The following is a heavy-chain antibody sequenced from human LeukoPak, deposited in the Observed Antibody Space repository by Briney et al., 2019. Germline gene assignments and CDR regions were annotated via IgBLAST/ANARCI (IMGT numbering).Heavy chain of an antibody. CDR2: ISYSGST. V-gene: IGHV4-59*08. J-gene: IGHJ4*02. Sequence: SETLSLTCTVSGGSIRGNYWSWIRQPPGKGLEWIGYISYSGSTNYNPSLKSRVTISVDTSKNQFSLTLSSVTAADTAVYYCARLPCSSTSCYTYWGQGTLVTVSS. D-gene: IGHD2-2*02. CDR3: ARLPCSSTSCYTY. CDR1: GGSIRGNY.